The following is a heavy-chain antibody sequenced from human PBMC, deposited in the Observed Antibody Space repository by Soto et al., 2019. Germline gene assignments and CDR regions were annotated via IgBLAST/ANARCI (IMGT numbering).Heavy chain of an antibody. J-gene: IGHJ4*02. CDR2: IYRTGST. CDR3: ASRDPGTSVDY. Sequence: AETLSRTCAVSGGSFTRNNWWTWVRQPPGQGLEWIGEIYRTGSTNYNPSLKSRVTISLDKSENQFSLKVTSLTAADTAAYYCASRDPGTSVDYWGQGTLVTVSS. CDR1: GGSFTRNNW. D-gene: IGHD4-17*01. V-gene: IGHV4-4*02.